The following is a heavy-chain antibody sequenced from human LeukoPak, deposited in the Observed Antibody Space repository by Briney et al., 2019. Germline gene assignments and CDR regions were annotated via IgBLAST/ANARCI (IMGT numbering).Heavy chain of an antibody. D-gene: IGHD3-10*02. CDR3: AELGITMIGGV. J-gene: IGHJ6*04. Sequence: GGSLRLSCAASGFTFSSYAMTWVRQAPGKGLEWVANINQDGSEKYYVDSVKGRFTISRDNAKNSLYLQMNSLRAEDAAVYYCAELGITMIGGVWGKGTTVTISS. CDR1: GFTFSSYA. CDR2: INQDGSEK. V-gene: IGHV3-7*01.